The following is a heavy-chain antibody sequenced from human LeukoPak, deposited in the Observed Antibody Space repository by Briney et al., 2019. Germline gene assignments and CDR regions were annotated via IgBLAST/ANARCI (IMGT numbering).Heavy chain of an antibody. CDR1: GFDFDAHG. CDR3: ARTPITSPFYFDY. V-gene: IGHV3-20*04. CDR2: INWSGGST. J-gene: IGHJ4*02. Sequence: GGSLRLSCTASGFDFDAHGVSWVRQVPGKGLEWVSGINWSGGSTGYADPLRGRFTISRDNAKNSLYLQMESLRAEDTAFYYCARTPITSPFYFDYWGQGTLVTVSS. D-gene: IGHD2-2*01.